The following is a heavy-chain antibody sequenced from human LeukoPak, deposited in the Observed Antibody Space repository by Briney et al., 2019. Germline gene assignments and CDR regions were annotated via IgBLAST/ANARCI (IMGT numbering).Heavy chain of an antibody. J-gene: IGHJ1*01. CDR3: ARAPSEIGGYYPEYFRH. CDR2: IKSDGKT. V-gene: IGHV3-74*01. D-gene: IGHD3-22*01. CDR1: GFTFSSYW. Sequence: GGSPRLSCAASGFTFSSYWMHWVRQAPGKGLVWVSRIKSDGKTNYADSVKGRFTISRDNAKNTVSLQMNSLRAEDTGVYYCARAPSEIGGYYPEYFRHWGQGTLVTVSS.